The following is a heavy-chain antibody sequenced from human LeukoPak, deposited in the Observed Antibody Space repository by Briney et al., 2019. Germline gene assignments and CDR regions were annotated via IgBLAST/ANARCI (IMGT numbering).Heavy chain of an antibody. CDR1: GFTFSSYA. D-gene: IGHD6-19*01. CDR3: ARDWDGSGWPIDY. Sequence: TGGSLRLSCAASGFTFSSYAMSWVRQAPGKGLEWVSAISGSGGSTYYADSVKGRFTISRDNSKNTLYLQMNSLRAEDTAVYYCARDWDGSGWPIDYWGQGTLVTVSS. CDR2: ISGSGGST. V-gene: IGHV3-23*01. J-gene: IGHJ4*02.